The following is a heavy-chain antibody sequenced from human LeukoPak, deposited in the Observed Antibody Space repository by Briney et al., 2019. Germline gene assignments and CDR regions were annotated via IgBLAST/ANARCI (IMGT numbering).Heavy chain of an antibody. V-gene: IGHV1-2*06. Sequence: GASVKVSCKASGYTFTGYYMHWVRQAPGQGLEWMGRINPNSGGTNYAQKFQGRVTMTRDPSTSTVYMELSSLRSEDTAVYYCARDVPYSSGWSYYYYYGMDVWGQGTTVTVSS. J-gene: IGHJ6*02. CDR2: INPNSGGT. CDR3: ARDVPYSSGWSYYYYYGMDV. CDR1: GYTFTGYY. D-gene: IGHD6-19*01.